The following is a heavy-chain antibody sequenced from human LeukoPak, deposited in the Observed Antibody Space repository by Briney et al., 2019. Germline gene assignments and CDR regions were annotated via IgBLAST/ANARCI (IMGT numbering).Heavy chain of an antibody. D-gene: IGHD3-3*01. V-gene: IGHV3-74*01. CDR2: INLDGSDI. J-gene: IGHJ4*02. CDR3: VRDSNFKIDY. CDR1: GFTVGTYV. Sequence: GGSLRLACPVSGFTVGTYVIHSARLPPGGGLGWLLRINLDGSDIRYADSVEGPSTISRHNAKNTLYLTTNSLRAAGTAIYSCVRDSNFKIDYWGEGTLVTVSS.